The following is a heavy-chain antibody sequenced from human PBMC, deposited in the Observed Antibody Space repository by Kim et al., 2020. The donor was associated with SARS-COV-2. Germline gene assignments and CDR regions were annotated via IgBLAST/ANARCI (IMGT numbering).Heavy chain of an antibody. V-gene: IGHV4-34*01. D-gene: IGHD3-9*01. CDR3: ARGHGGVRYFVWLLHPSYYFDY. CDR2: INHSGST. CDR1: GGSFSGYY. J-gene: IGHJ4*02. Sequence: SETLSLTCAVYGGSFSGYYWSWIRQPPGKGLEWIGEINHSGSTNYNPSLKSRVTISVDTSKNQFSLKLSSVTAADTAVYYCARGHGGVRYFVWLLHPSYYFDYWGQGTLVTVSS.